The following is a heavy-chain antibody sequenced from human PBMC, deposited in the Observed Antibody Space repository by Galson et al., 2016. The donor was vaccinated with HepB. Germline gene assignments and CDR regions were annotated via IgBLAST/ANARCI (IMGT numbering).Heavy chain of an antibody. V-gene: IGHV3-21*06. D-gene: IGHD1-7*01. CDR1: GFIFSSYS. CDR3: AIGNYDTFDP. CDR2: ISASGGSK. Sequence: SLRLSCAASGFIFSSYSMNWVRQAPRKGLEWLASISASGGSKHYANSVKGRFTISRDNSHNSLYLQMDSLGAEDTAVYFCAIGNYDTFDPWGQGTLVTVSS. J-gene: IGHJ5*02.